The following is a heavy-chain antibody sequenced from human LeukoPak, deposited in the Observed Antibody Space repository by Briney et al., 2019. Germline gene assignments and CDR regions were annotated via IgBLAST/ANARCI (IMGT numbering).Heavy chain of an antibody. CDR3: ASATRGSFYYYDTSGYYLALSGFDY. Sequence: KTSETLSLTCTVSGGSISSSSYYWGWIRQPPGKGLEWIGSIYYSGSTYYNPSLKSRVTISVDTSKNQFSLKLSSVTAADTAVYYCASATRGSFYYYDTSGYYLALSGFDYWGQGTLVTVSS. V-gene: IGHV4-39*07. CDR2: IYYSGST. J-gene: IGHJ4*02. D-gene: IGHD3-22*01. CDR1: GGSISSSSYY.